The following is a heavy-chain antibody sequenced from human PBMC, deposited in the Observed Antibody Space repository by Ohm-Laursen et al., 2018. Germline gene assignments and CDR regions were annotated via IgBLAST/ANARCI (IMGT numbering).Heavy chain of an antibody. CDR3: ARRTYFDS. CDR1: GGSINNDY. V-gene: IGHV4-59*07. J-gene: IGHJ4*02. CDR2: IYYNRDT. Sequence: SDTLSLTCTVSGGSINNDYWSWVRQPPGKELEWIGYIYYNRDTRYNPSLKSRVTISVDTSKNQLSLRLSPVTAADTAVYYCARRTYFDSWGQGTLVTVSS.